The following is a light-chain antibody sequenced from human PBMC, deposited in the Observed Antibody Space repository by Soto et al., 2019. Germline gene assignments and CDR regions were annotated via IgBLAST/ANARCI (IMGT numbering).Light chain of an antibody. J-gene: IGKJ2*01. CDR3: QQYNNWPPYT. Sequence: EIVMTQSPATLSVSLGERATLSCRASQSVSNNLAWYQQKPGQAPGLLIYGASTRATGIPARFSGSGSGTEFTLTISSLQSEDFAVYYCQQYNNWPPYTFGQGTKLEIK. CDR1: QSVSNN. V-gene: IGKV3-15*01. CDR2: GAS.